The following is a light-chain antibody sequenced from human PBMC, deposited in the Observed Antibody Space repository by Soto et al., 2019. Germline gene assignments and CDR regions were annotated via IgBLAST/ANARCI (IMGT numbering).Light chain of an antibody. V-gene: IGKV3-15*01. J-gene: IGKJ2*01. CDR3: HHYHNWPYT. CDR2: GAS. CDR1: QSVSSN. Sequence: EIVMTQSPATLSVSPGERATLSCSASQSVSSNLAWYQQKPGQALRLLLYGASTRASGIPARFSGSGSGTDFTLNISSLQSEDFAVYYCHHYHNWPYTFSEGTKLEIK.